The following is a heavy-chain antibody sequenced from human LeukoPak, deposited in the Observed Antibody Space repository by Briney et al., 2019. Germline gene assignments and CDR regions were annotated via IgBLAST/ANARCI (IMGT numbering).Heavy chain of an antibody. CDR2: ISSSSSYI. J-gene: IGHJ4*02. Sequence: GGSLRLSCAASGFTFSSYSMNWVRQAPGKGLEWVSSISSSSSYIYYADSVKGRFTISRDNDKNSLYLQMNSLRAEDTAVYYCARGGSYWGPLDYWGQGTLVTVSS. CDR1: GFTFSSYS. CDR3: ARGGSYWGPLDY. V-gene: IGHV3-21*01. D-gene: IGHD1-26*01.